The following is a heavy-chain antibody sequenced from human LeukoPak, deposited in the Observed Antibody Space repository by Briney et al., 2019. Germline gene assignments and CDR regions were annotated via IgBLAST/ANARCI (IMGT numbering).Heavy chain of an antibody. V-gene: IGHV4-4*07. D-gene: IGHD1-26*01. CDR2: IPTSGST. CDR3: ARSELRSYGLVHY. J-gene: IGHJ4*02. Sequence: PSETLSLTCTVSGDSMGNDYWSWIRQSAGKGLEWIGRIPTSGSTDYNPSLRSRVTMSMDTSRNHFSLTVTSMTAADTAVYYCARSELRSYGLVHYWGQGTLVTVSS. CDR1: GDSMGNDY.